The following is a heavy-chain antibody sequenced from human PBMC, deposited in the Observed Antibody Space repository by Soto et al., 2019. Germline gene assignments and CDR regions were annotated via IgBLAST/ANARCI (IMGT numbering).Heavy chain of an antibody. J-gene: IGHJ4*02. Sequence: QVRLQESGPGLVKPSGTLSLTCAVFVGSVTSNSLWSWFRQAPGGGLEYIGEIHNSGSTNYNPSLKSRVSISVDKSKNQFSLRLRSVTAAETAVYYCMRSAEGGCYLDNWGQGTLVTVSS. CDR2: IHNSGST. CDR3: MRSAEGGCYLDN. CDR1: VGSVTSNSL. D-gene: IGHD3-16*01. V-gene: IGHV4-4*02.